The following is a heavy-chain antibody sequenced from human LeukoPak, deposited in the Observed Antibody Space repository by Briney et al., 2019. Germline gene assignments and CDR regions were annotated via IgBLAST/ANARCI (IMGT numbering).Heavy chain of an antibody. J-gene: IGHJ6*03. Sequence: GGSLRLSCAASGFTFSSYWMSWVRQAPGKGLEWVANIKQDGSEEYYVDSVKGRFTISRDNAKNSLYLQMNSLRAEDTAVYYCARDDNLRFLEWPSNYYMDVWGKGTTVTVSS. CDR3: ARDDNLRFLEWPSNYYMDV. V-gene: IGHV3-7*01. CDR2: IKQDGSEE. D-gene: IGHD3-3*01. CDR1: GFTFSSYW.